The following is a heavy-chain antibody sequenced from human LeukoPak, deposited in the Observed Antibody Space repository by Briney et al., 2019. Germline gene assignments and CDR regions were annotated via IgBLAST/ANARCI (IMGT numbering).Heavy chain of an antibody. CDR2: ISYDGSNK. CDR1: GFTFSSYG. CDR3: AKEEWLLAVYFDY. Sequence: GGSLRLSCAASGFTFSSYGMHWVRQAPGKGLEWVAVISYDGSNKYYADSVKGQFTISRDNSKNTLYLQMNSLRAEDTAVYYCAKEEWLLAVYFDYWGQGTLVTVSS. V-gene: IGHV3-30*18. J-gene: IGHJ4*02. D-gene: IGHD3-3*01.